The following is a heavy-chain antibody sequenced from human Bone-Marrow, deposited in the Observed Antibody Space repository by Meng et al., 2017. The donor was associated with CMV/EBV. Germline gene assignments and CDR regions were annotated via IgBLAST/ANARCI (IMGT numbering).Heavy chain of an antibody. V-gene: IGHV3-23*03. CDR2: IYSGGSST. CDR1: GFTFSSYA. Sequence: GESLKISCAASGFTFSSYAMSWVRQAPGKGLEWVSVIYSGGSSTYYADSVKGRFTISRDNSKNTLYLQMNSLRAEDTAVYYCAKGVPLRFLEWLLSNAFDIWGQGTMVTVSS. D-gene: IGHD3-3*01. J-gene: IGHJ3*02. CDR3: AKGVPLRFLEWLLSNAFDI.